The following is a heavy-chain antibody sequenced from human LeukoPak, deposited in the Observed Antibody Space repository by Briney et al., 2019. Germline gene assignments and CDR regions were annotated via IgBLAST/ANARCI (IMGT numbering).Heavy chain of an antibody. CDR2: ISAYNGNT. CDR3: ARDSLPIGYSGYDLSDY. D-gene: IGHD5-12*01. Sequence: ASVKVSCKASGYTFTSYGISWVRQAPGQGLEWMGWISAYNGNTNYAQKLQGRVTMTTDTSTSTAYMELRSLRSDDTAVYYCARDSLPIGYSGYDLSDYWGQGTLVTVSS. V-gene: IGHV1-18*01. J-gene: IGHJ4*02. CDR1: GYTFTSYG.